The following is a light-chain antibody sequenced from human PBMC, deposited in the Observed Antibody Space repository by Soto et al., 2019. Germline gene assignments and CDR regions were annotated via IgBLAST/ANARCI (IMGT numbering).Light chain of an antibody. CDR1: QSVSSN. CDR2: GAS. J-gene: IGKJ2*01. CDR3: QQYNNWYT. V-gene: IGKV3-15*01. Sequence: EIVMTQSPATLSVSPGERATPSCRASQSVSSNLAWYQQKPGQTPRLLIYGASTRATGIPGRFSGSGSGTEFTLTISSLQSEDFAVYYCQQYNNWYTFGQGTKLEIK.